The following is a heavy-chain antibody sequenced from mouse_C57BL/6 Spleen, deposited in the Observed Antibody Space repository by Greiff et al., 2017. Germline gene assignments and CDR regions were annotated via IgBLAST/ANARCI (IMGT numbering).Heavy chain of an antibody. Sequence: EVKLQESGGGLVKPGGSLQLSCAASGFTFSDYGMHWVRQAPEKGLEWVAYISSGSSTIYYADTVKGRFTISRDNAKNTLFLQMTSLRSEDTAMYYCAREGFAYWGQGTLVTVSA. J-gene: IGHJ3*01. V-gene: IGHV5-17*01. CDR1: GFTFSDYG. CDR3: AREGFAY. CDR2: ISSGSSTI.